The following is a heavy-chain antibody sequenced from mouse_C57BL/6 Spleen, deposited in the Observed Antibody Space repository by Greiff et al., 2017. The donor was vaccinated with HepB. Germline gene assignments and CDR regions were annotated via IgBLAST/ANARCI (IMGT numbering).Heavy chain of an antibody. CDR3: ARYPYYYGRTYYAMDY. Sequence: QVQLQQSGAELVRPGASVKLSCKASGYTFTDYYINWVKQRPGQGLEWIARIYPGSGNTYYNEKFKGKATLTADKSSSTAYMHLSSLTSADSAVYFCARYPYYYGRTYYAMDYWGQGTSVTVSS. J-gene: IGHJ4*01. D-gene: IGHD1-1*01. V-gene: IGHV1-76*01. CDR2: IYPGSGNT. CDR1: GYTFTDYY.